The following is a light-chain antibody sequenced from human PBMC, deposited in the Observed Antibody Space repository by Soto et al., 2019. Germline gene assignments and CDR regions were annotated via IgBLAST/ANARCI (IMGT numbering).Light chain of an antibody. CDR2: DAS. V-gene: IGKV3-11*01. CDR1: QSVGRH. Sequence: EIVLPQSPATLSLSPGERATLSYRASQSVGRHLNWYRQTPGQAPRLLIYDASASATGIQARFSGRGSGTDFTLTISSLEPEDLVVYYCQHRCNWPPVTFGGGTNVEFK. J-gene: IGKJ4*01. CDR3: QHRCNWPPVT.